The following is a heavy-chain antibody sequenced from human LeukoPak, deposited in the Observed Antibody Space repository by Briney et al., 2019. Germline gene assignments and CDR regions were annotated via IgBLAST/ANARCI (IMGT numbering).Heavy chain of an antibody. Sequence: PSETLSLTCAVSGYSISSGYYWGWIRQPPGKGLEWIGSIYHSGSTYYNPSLKSRVTISVDTSKNQFSLKLSSVTAADTAVYDCARALNYYDSSGYPDYWGQGTLVTVSS. J-gene: IGHJ4*02. CDR2: IYHSGST. D-gene: IGHD3-22*01. V-gene: IGHV4-38-2*01. CDR1: GYSISSGYY. CDR3: ARALNYYDSSGYPDY.